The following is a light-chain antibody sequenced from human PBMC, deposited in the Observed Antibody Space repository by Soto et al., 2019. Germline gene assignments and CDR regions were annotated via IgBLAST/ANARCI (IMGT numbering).Light chain of an antibody. CDR3: LQDYNYPQT. CDR1: QSISNW. J-gene: IGKJ1*01. Sequence: DVQMTQSPSTLSASVGDRVTITCRASQSISNWLAWYQQKPGTAPKVLIYHASNLQSGVPSRFSGSGSGTEFTLTISSLQPDDFATYYCLQDYNYPQTFGQGTKVDIK. CDR2: HAS. V-gene: IGKV1-5*01.